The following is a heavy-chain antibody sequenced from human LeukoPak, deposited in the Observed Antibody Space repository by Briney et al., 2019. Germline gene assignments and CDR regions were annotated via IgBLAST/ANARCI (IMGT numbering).Heavy chain of an antibody. CDR3: ASIAVAGGEFDY. D-gene: IGHD6-19*01. J-gene: IGHJ4*02. Sequence: GGSLRLSCAASGFTFSDYYMSWIRQAPGKGLEWVSYISSSGSTIYYADSVKGRFAISRDNAKNSLYLQMNSLRAEDTAVYYCASIAVAGGEFDYWGQGTLVTVSS. CDR2: ISSSGSTI. CDR1: GFTFSDYY. V-gene: IGHV3-11*01.